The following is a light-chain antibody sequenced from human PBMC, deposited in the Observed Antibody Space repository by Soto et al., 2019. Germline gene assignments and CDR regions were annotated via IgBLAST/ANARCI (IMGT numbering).Light chain of an antibody. CDR3: MQALQTPRT. J-gene: IGKJ2*02. V-gene: IGKV2-28*01. Sequence: DIVMTQSPLSLPVTPGEPASISCRSSQSLLHSNGYNYLDWYLQKPGQSPQLLIYLTSNRSYGVPDRFSGSGSGTDFTLKISRVEAEDVGVYYCMQALQTPRTFGQGTKLEIK. CDR2: LTS. CDR1: QSLLHSNGYNY.